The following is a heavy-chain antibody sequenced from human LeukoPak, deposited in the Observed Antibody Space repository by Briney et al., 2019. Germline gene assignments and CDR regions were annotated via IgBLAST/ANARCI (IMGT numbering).Heavy chain of an antibody. CDR3: AKGDRIAVAGLFDY. J-gene: IGHJ4*02. V-gene: IGHV3-21*04. D-gene: IGHD6-19*01. CDR2: ISSSSSYI. Sequence: PGGSLRLSCAASGFTFSSYSMNWVRQAPGKGLEWVSSISSSSSYIYYADSVKGRFTISRDNAKNSLYLQMNSLRAEDTAVYYCAKGDRIAVAGLFDYWGQGTLVTVSS. CDR1: GFTFSSYS.